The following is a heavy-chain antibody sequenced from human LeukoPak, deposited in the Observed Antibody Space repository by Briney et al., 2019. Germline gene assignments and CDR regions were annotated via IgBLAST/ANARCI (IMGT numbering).Heavy chain of an antibody. J-gene: IGHJ2*01. CDR3: ARGRRNSGSYPSYWYFDL. CDR2: IYDSGST. CDR1: GGSISSGGYY. V-gene: IGHV4-31*03. D-gene: IGHD1-26*01. Sequence: KPSETLSLTCTVSGGSISSGGYYWSWIRQHSGRGLEWIGYIYDSGSTYCNPSLKSRVTISVDTSKNHFSLKLSSVTAADTAVYYCARGRRNSGSYPSYWYFDLWGRGTLVTVSS.